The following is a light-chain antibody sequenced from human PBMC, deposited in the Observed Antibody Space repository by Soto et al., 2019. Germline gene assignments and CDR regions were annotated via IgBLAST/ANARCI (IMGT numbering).Light chain of an antibody. CDR3: QQYGSSGRT. V-gene: IGKV1-5*01. J-gene: IGKJ1*01. Sequence: DIQMTPSPSTLSASVGDRVTITCRASQNIRSRLAWYQQKPGEAPRPLIYGASSRATGIPDRFSGSGSGTDFTLTISRLEPEDFAVYYCQQYGSSGRTFGQGTKVDIK. CDR1: QNIRSR. CDR2: GAS.